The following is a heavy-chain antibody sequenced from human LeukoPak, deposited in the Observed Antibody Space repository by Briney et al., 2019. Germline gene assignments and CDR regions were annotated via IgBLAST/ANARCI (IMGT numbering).Heavy chain of an antibody. CDR3: ARANWDFWSGYYSYYYYYMDV. D-gene: IGHD3-3*01. V-gene: IGHV1-18*01. Sequence: ASVKVSCKASGYTFTSYGISWVRQAPGQGLQWMGWISAYNGNTNYAQTLQGRVTMTTDTSTSTAYMELRSLRSDDTAVYYCARANWDFWSGYYSYYYYYMDVWGKGTTVTVSS. J-gene: IGHJ6*03. CDR2: ISAYNGNT. CDR1: GYTFTSYG.